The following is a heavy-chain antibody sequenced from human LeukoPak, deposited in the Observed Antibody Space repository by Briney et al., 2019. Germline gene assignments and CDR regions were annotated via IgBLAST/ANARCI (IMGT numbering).Heavy chain of an antibody. CDR3: ARVCSSATCYHFDP. CDR1: GFTFSSYW. Sequence: GGSLRLSCAASGFTFSSYWMHWIRQVPGKGLVWVSRSNTDGSNTAYADSVRGRFTISRDNVKNTLYLQMNSLRAEDTAVYYCARVCSSATCYHFDPWGQGTLVTVSS. CDR2: SNTDGSNT. J-gene: IGHJ5*02. D-gene: IGHD2-2*01. V-gene: IGHV3-74*01.